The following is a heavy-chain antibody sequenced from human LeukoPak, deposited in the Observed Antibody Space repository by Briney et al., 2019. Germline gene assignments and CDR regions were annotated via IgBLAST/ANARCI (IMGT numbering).Heavy chain of an antibody. CDR1: GGSISSSSYY. D-gene: IGHD2-21*02. CDR2: IYYSGST. CDR3: ARDRGDYYFDY. Sequence: SETLSLTCTVSGGSISSSSYYWGWIRQPPGKGLEWIGSIYYSGSTYYKSSLKSRVTISMDMSKNQFSLKVSSVTAADTAVYYCARDRGDYYFDYWGQGTLVTVSS. J-gene: IGHJ4*02. V-gene: IGHV4-39*07.